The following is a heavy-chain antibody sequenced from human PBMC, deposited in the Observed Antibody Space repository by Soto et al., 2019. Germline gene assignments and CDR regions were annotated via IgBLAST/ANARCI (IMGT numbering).Heavy chain of an antibody. CDR2: ISYDGSNK. J-gene: IGHJ5*02. Sequence: GSLRLSCAASGFTFSSYGMHWVRQAPGKGLEWVAVISYDGSNKYYADSVKGRFTISRDNSKNTLYLQMNSLRAEDTAVYYCAKDLRYPPDWFDPWGQGTLVTVSS. D-gene: IGHD3-16*02. V-gene: IGHV3-30*18. CDR1: GFTFSSYG. CDR3: AKDLRYPPDWFDP.